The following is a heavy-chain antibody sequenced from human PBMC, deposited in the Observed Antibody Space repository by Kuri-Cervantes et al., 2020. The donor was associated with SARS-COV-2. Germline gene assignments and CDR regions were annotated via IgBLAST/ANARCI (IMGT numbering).Heavy chain of an antibody. D-gene: IGHD3-22*01. CDR3: ARVFGYYDSSGYYDFDY. CDR1: GGSISSYY. V-gene: IGHV4-59*01. CDR2: IYYSGST. J-gene: IGHJ4*02. Sequence: GSLRLSCTVSGGSISSYYWSWIRQPPGKGLEWIGYIYYSGSTNYNPSLKSRVTISVDTSKNQFSLKLSSVTAADTAVYYCARVFGYYDSSGYYDFDYWGQGTLVTVSS.